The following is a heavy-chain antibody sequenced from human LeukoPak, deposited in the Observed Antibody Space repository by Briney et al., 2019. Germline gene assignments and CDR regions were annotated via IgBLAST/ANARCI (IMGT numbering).Heavy chain of an antibody. D-gene: IGHD6-19*01. CDR3: ARAIPLFRGIAVLLGGGAFDY. J-gene: IGHJ4*02. Sequence: GGSLRLSCAASGFTFSSYEMNWVRQAPGKGLEWVSYISSSGSTIYYADSVKGRFTISRDNAKNSLYLQMNSLRAEDTAVYYCARAIPLFRGIAVLLGGGAFDYWGQGTLVTVSS. V-gene: IGHV3-48*03. CDR2: ISSSGSTI. CDR1: GFTFSSYE.